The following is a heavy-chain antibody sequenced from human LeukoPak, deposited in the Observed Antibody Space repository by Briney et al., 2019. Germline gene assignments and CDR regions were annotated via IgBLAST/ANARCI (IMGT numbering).Heavy chain of an antibody. J-gene: IGHJ4*02. V-gene: IGHV4-34*01. Sequence: SETLSLTCAVYGGSFSGYYWSWIRQPPGKGLEWIGEINHSGSTNYNPSLKSRVTISVDTSKNQFSLKLSSVTAADTAVYYCARGDYVWGSYRYWGQGTLVTVSS. CDR3: ARGDYVWGSYRY. CDR2: INHSGST. CDR1: GGSFSGYY. D-gene: IGHD3-16*02.